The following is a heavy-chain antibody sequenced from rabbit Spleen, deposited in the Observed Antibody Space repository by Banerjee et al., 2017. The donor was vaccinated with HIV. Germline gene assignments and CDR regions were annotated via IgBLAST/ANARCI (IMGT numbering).Heavy chain of an antibody. V-gene: IGHV1S47*01. CDR3: ARDGISFVSSGWGLTRLDL. J-gene: IGHJ3*01. CDR1: GFSFEGGYV. D-gene: IGHD4-1*01. CDR2: IYGDTTAI. Sequence: QEQLKESGGGLVQPEGSLTLTCTASGFSFEGGYVMCWVRQAPGKGLEWIACIYGDTTAIYYASWVNGRFTISRSTSLNTVTLQMTSLTAADTATYFCARDGISFVSSGWGLTRLDLCGQGTLVTVS.